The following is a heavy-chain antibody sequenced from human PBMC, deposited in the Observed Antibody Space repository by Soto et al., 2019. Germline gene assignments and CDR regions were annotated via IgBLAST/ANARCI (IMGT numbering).Heavy chain of an antibody. J-gene: IGHJ6*02. CDR3: ARGHFSSSWYSNYYGMDV. V-gene: IGHV4-34*01. D-gene: IGHD6-13*01. CDR1: GGSFSGYY. CDR2: INHSGST. Sequence: SETLSPTCSVYGGSFSGYYWSWIRQPPGKGLEWIGEINHSGSTNYNPSLKSRVTISVDTSKNQFSLKLSSVTAADTAVYYCARGHFSSSWYSNYYGMDVWGQGTTVTVSS.